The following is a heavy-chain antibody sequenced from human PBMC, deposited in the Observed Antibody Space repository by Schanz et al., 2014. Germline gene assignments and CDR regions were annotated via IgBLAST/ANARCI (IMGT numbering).Heavy chain of an antibody. CDR3: ARDDSPSTKPFDS. Sequence: VQLVESGGGVVQPGRSLRLSCAVSGFTFSSYGMHWVRQAPGKGLEWVANIKQDGSDKHYVDSVKGRFTISRDNAKNSLYLQMNSLRAEDTAVYYCARDDSPSTKPFDSWGQGTLVSVSS. D-gene: IGHD2-21*01. J-gene: IGHJ4*02. V-gene: IGHV3-7*01. CDR1: GFTFSSYG. CDR2: IKQDGSDK.